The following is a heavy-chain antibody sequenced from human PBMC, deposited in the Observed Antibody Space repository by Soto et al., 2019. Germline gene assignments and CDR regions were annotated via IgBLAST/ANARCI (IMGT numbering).Heavy chain of an antibody. Sequence: QVQLVQSGAEVKKPGSSVKVSCKASGGTFSSYTISWVRQAPGQGLEWMGRIIPILGIANYAQKFQGRVTITADKSTSTAYMELSCLRSEDTAVYYCARDYYGSGSPDHLAWGQGTLVTVSS. CDR2: IIPILGIA. CDR3: ARDYYGSGSPDHLA. D-gene: IGHD3-10*01. CDR1: GGTFSSYT. J-gene: IGHJ5*02. V-gene: IGHV1-69*08.